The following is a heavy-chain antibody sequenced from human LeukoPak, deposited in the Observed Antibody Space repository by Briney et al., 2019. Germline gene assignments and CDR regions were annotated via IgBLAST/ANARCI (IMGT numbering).Heavy chain of an antibody. Sequence: SVKVSCKASGGTFNTYTITWVRQAPGQGLEWKGGIIPLFGTANFAQRFQGRVTLTTDESTSTAYMELSSLISEDTAIYYCARVDRYHFYLDVWGKGTTVTVSS. CDR2: IIPLFGTA. V-gene: IGHV1-69*05. J-gene: IGHJ6*03. CDR3: ARVDRYHFYLDV. CDR1: GGTFNTYT.